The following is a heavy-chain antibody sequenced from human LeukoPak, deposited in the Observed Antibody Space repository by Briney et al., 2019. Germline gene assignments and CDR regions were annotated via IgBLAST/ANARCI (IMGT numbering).Heavy chain of an antibody. CDR1: GFTFSTYG. V-gene: IGHV3-23*01. CDR2: ISGSGATI. J-gene: IGHJ5*02. CDR3: AKSPGTTGWFDP. Sequence: GGSLRLSCAASGFTFSTYGMSWVRQAPGKGLEWVSGISGSGATIYYADSVKGRFTISRDNSKNTLYLQMNSLRAEDTAVYYCAKSPGTTGWFDPWGQGILVTVSS. D-gene: IGHD1-1*01.